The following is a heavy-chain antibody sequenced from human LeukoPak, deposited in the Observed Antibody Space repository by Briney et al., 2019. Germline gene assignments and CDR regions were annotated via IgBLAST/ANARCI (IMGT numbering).Heavy chain of an antibody. CDR2: IYGDGST. D-gene: IGHD3-16*01. Sequence: GGSLRLSCAASGFIVSCYYMPWVRQAPGKGLEWVSVIYGDGSTYYTDSVKGRFAISRDNSKNTLYLQMNSLSAEDTAVYYCARGDWGYWGQGTLVTVSS. V-gene: IGHV3-53*01. J-gene: IGHJ4*02. CDR1: GFIVSCYY. CDR3: ARGDWGY.